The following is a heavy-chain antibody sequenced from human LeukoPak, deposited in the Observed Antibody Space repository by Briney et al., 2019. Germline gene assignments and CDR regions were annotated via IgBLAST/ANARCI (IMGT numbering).Heavy chain of an antibody. D-gene: IGHD1-1*01. CDR2: INSDGSST. J-gene: IGHJ5*02. V-gene: IGHV3-74*01. CDR3: ARVGRNDEVSHRGSYNWFDP. Sequence: PGGPLRLSCAAPVFTFSSYWMHWVRQAPGKGLVWVSRINSDGSSTSYADSVEGRFTISRDNAKNTLYLQMNSLRAEDTAVYYCARVGRNDEVSHRGSYNWFDPWGQGTLVTVSS. CDR1: VFTFSSYW.